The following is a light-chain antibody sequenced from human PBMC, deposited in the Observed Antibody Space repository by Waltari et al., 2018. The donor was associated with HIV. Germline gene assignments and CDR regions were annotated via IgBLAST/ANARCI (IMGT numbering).Light chain of an antibody. CDR3: LLFFGGTRV. CDR1: DGAVTNKHY. J-gene: IGLJ2*01. V-gene: IGLV7-46*01. Sequence: QAAVTQEPSVPVSPGGPTILTCGSRDGAVTNKHYACWFQQKPGQAPPTLIYDPTKRPSWTPARFSGLLLGGKAVLTLSGALSEDEGHYYCLLFFGGTRVFGGGTMVTV. CDR2: DPT.